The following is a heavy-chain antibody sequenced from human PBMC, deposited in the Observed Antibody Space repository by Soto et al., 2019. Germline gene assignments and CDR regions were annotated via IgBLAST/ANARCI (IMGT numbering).Heavy chain of an antibody. J-gene: IGHJ4*02. Sequence: PSETLSLTCTDSGGSISSYYWSWIRQPPGKGLEWIGYIYYSGSTNYNPSLKSRVTISVDTSKNQFSLKLSSVTAADTAVYYCARMVEQWLVEGYYFDYWGQGTLVTVSS. CDR1: GGSISSYY. CDR2: IYYSGST. V-gene: IGHV4-59*08. CDR3: ARMVEQWLVEGYYFDY. D-gene: IGHD6-19*01.